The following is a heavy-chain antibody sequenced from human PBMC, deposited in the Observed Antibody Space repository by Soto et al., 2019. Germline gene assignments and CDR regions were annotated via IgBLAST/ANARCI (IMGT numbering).Heavy chain of an antibody. CDR1: GFTFSSYG. V-gene: IGHV3-30*18. Sequence: GGSLRLSCAASGFTFSSYGMHWVRQAPGKGLEWVAVISYDGSNKYYADSVKGRFTISRDNSKNTLYLQMNSLRAEDTAVYYCAKNPYDFWSGYYRDYYYYGMDVWGQGTTVTVSS. CDR2: ISYDGSNK. J-gene: IGHJ6*02. D-gene: IGHD3-3*01. CDR3: AKNPYDFWSGYYRDYYYYGMDV.